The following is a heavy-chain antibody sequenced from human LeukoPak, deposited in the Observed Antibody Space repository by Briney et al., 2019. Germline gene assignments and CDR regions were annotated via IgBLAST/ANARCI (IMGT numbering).Heavy chain of an antibody. Sequence: ASVKVSCKASGYTFTGYYMHWVRQAPGQGLEWMGWINPNSGGTNYAQKFQGRVTMTRDASISTAYMELSSLRSDDTAVYYCARDGEDVARSGRVYGMDVWGQGTTVTVSS. CDR3: ARDGEDVARSGRVYGMDV. D-gene: IGHD2-15*01. CDR2: INPNSGGT. V-gene: IGHV1-2*02. J-gene: IGHJ6*02. CDR1: GYTFTGYY.